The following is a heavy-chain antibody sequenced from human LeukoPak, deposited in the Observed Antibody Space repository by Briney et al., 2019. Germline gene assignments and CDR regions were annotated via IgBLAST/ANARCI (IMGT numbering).Heavy chain of an antibody. V-gene: IGHV3-74*01. CDR1: GFTFSSYW. Sequence: GGSLRLSCAASGFTFSSYWVHWVRQAPGKGLVWVSRIKSDGSSTNYADSVKGRFTISRDNAKNTLYLEMNSLRAEDTAVYYCARKYTSDRSYGMDVWGQGTTVTVSS. D-gene: IGHD6-19*01. J-gene: IGHJ6*02. CDR2: IKSDGSST. CDR3: ARKYTSDRSYGMDV.